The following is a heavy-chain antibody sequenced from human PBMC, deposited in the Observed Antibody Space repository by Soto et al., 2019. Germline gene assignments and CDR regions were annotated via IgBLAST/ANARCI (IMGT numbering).Heavy chain of an antibody. CDR1: GFSLSTTGVG. D-gene: IGHD3-10*01. J-gene: IGHJ4*02. CDR2: IYWDNDK. Sequence: QITLKESGPTLVKPTQTLTLTCSFSGFSLSTTGVGVGWIRQSPGKALEWLAIIYWDNDKRYSPSLKSRVTITKSTSKNQVVLTVTHMDPVDTGTYYCARSLWFGELHWGQGALVTVSS. CDR3: ARSLWFGELH. V-gene: IGHV2-5*02.